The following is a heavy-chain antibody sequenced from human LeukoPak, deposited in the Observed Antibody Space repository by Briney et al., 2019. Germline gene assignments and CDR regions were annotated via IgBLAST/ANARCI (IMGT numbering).Heavy chain of an antibody. CDR2: ISGSGGST. V-gene: IGHV3-23*01. D-gene: IGHD6-19*01. CDR1: GFTFSSYA. Sequence: GGSLRLSCAASGFTFSSYAMSWVRQAPGKGLEWVSAISGSGGSTYYADSVKGRLTISRDNSKNTLYLQMNSLRAEDTAVYYCAKDNAAGYSSGWHNYWGQGTLVTVSS. J-gene: IGHJ4*02. CDR3: AKDNAAGYSSGWHNY.